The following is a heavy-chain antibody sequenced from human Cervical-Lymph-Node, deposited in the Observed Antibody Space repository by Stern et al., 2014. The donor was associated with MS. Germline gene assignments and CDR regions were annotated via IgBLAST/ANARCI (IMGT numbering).Heavy chain of an antibody. CDR1: GCSISSGGYY. J-gene: IGHJ4*02. D-gene: IGHD4-17*01. CDR3: ARAPDYGDPGDY. CDR2: IYYSGRA. Sequence: QVQLEESGPGLVKPSQTLSLTCTVSGCSISSGGYYWSRIRQHPGKGLEWIGYIYYSGRAYYNPSLKSRVTISVDTSKNQFSLKLSSVTAADTAVYYCARAPDYGDPGDYWGQGTLVTVSS. V-gene: IGHV4-31*03.